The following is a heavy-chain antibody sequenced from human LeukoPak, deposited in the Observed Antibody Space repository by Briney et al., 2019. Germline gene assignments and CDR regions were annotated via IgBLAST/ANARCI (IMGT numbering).Heavy chain of an antibody. CDR1: GGSFSGHY. CDR3: ARGGGSYPY. Sequence: PSETLSLTCAVYGGSFSGHYWSWIRQPPGKELEWIGEINHSGSTNYNPSLKSRVTISVDTSKNQFSLKLSSVTAADTAVYYCARGGGSYPYWGQGTLVTVSS. CDR2: INHSGST. J-gene: IGHJ4*02. V-gene: IGHV4-34*01. D-gene: IGHD1-26*01.